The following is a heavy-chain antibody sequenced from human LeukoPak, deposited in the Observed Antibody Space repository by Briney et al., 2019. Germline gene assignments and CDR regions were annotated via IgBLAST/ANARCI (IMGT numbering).Heavy chain of an antibody. D-gene: IGHD4-23*01. CDR2: ISGDGGTT. J-gene: IGHJ4*02. V-gene: IGHV3-43*02. CDR1: GFTFNSYA. Sequence: PGGSLRLSCEASGFTFNSYAMHWVRQAPGKGLEWVSLISGDGGTTYYAGSVQGRFIISRDNSKNSLHLQMNSLKTEDTALYYCARDHVYGGADYWGQGTLVTVSS. CDR3: ARDHVYGGADY.